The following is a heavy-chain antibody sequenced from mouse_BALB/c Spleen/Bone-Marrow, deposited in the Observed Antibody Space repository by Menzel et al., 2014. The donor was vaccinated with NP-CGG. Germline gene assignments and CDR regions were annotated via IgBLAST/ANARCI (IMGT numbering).Heavy chain of an antibody. CDR3: ARDVGYGNYFVY. CDR2: SRNKAKYYTT. D-gene: IGHD2-10*02. CDR1: GFTFSDFY. V-gene: IGHV7-1*02. J-gene: IGHJ3*01. Sequence: EVMLVESGGGLVQPGDSLRLSCATSGFTFSDFYIEWVRQPPGKRLEWIAASRNKAKYYTTEYSASVKGRFIVSRDTSQSVLYLQMNALRAEDTAIYYCARDVGYGNYFVYWGQGTLVTVSA.